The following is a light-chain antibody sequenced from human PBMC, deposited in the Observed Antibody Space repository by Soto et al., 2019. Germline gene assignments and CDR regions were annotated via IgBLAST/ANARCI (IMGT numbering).Light chain of an antibody. V-gene: IGKV2-28*01. Sequence: SVMTHSPLSRPGAPGGAGSISFRGVWSLLHSNGYNYLDWYLQKPGQSPQLLIYLGSNRASGVPSRFSGSGHGTEFTLTISSLQPDHFATYYCQHYNSYSEAFGQGTKVDIK. J-gene: IGKJ1*01. CDR2: LGS. CDR3: QHYNSYSEA. CDR1: WSLLHSNGYNY.